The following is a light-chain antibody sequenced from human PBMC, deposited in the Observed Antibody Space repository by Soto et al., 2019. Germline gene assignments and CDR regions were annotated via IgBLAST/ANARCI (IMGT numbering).Light chain of an antibody. J-gene: IGKJ3*01. CDR3: QQRTNWLT. CDR2: DAS. V-gene: IGKV3-11*01. CDR1: QNVSTY. Sequence: EIVLTQSPATLSLSPGERVTLSCRASQNVSTYLAWYQQKPGQAPRLLIYDASDRATGIPARFSGSGSGTDFTITISTPEPEDSAVYYCQQRTNWLTFGPGTKVDIK.